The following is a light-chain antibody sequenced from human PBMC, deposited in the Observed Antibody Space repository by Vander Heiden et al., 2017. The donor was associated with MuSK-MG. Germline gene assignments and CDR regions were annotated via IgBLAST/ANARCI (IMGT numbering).Light chain of an antibody. CDR3: QQYFVTPPWT. CDR1: LGISNS. V-gene: IGKV1-NL1*01. J-gene: IGKJ1*01. CDR2: GAS. Sequence: DIQMTQSPSSLSASVGDSVTITCRPSLGISNSLTWSQQKPGKAPKLLLYGASRLKGGVPSRFSGSGSGTDYTLTISGLRPEDFATYFCQQYFVTPPWTFGQGTKVENK.